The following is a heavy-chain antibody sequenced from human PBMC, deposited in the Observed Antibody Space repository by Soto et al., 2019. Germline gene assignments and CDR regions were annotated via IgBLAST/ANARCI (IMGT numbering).Heavy chain of an antibody. CDR2: ISAYNGNT. J-gene: IGHJ5*02. Sequence: QVQLVQSGGEVKKPGASVKVSCKASGYTFTSYGISWVRQAPGQGLEWMGRISAYNGNTNYAQKLQGRVTMTTDTPTSTAYMELRSLRSADTAVYYCARVVGALGHWFDPWGQGTLVTVSS. CDR3: ARVVGALGHWFDP. D-gene: IGHD1-26*01. V-gene: IGHV1-18*01. CDR1: GYTFTSYG.